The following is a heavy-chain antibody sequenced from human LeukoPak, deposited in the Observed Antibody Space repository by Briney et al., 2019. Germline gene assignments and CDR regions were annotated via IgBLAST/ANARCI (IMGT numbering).Heavy chain of an antibody. CDR1: GFPFSSYS. J-gene: IGHJ4*02. D-gene: IGHD6-13*01. V-gene: IGHV3-7*03. CDR3: ARSIPYGTTWYGRSDY. Sequence: GGSLRLSCAASGFPFSSYSMTWVRQAPGKGLEWVANIKPDGTTKFYVDSVRGRFTISRDNALNSLYLQMNSLRAEDTAIYYCARSIPYGTTWYGRSDYWGQGTLVTVSS. CDR2: IKPDGTTK.